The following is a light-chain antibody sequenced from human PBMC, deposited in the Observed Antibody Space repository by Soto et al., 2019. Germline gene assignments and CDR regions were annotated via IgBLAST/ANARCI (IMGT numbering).Light chain of an antibody. CDR1: QTISSW. CDR2: KAS. CDR3: QHYNSYSEA. V-gene: IGKV1-5*03. J-gene: IGKJ1*01. Sequence: DVQMTQSPAALSSSVGDGFTITCRASQTISSWLAWYQQKPGKAPKLLIYKASTLKSGVPSRFSGSGSGTEFTLTISSLQPDDFATYYCQHYNSYSEAFGQGTKVDI.